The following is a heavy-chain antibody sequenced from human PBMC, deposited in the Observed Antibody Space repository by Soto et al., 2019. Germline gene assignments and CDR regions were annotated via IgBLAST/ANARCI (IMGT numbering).Heavy chain of an antibody. CDR2: INSDGRNT. D-gene: IGHD6-19*01. Sequence: GGSLRLSCAASGFTFSNYWMHWVRQVPGKGLVWVSRINSDGRNTSYADSVKGRFTISRDNAKNTLYLQMDSLGVEDTAVYYCARLLAVAGINYWGQGTLVTVSS. CDR1: GFTFSNYW. J-gene: IGHJ4*02. V-gene: IGHV3-74*01. CDR3: ARLLAVAGINY.